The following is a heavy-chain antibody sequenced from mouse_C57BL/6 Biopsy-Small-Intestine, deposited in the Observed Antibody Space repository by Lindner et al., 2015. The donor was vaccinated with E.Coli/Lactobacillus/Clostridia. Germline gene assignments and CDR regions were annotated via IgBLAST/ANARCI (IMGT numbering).Heavy chain of an antibody. D-gene: IGHD2-4*01. J-gene: IGHJ4*01. CDR3: ARGRTPMIKTYWFDP. CDR1: GYTFTSYY. Sequence: SVKVSCKASGYTFTSYYIHWVRQARGQGLEWMGMINPSDDTTTYTQNFQGRVTMTRDTSTSTVYMELSSLKSEDAAVYYCARGRTPMIKTYWFDPWGQGTLVTVSS. CDR2: INPSDDTT. V-gene: IGHV1S12*01.